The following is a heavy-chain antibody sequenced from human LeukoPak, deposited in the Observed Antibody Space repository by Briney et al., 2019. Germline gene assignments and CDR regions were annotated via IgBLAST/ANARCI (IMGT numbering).Heavy chain of an antibody. V-gene: IGHV3-23*01. D-gene: IGHD6-13*01. CDR3: AKDFLSSSWYGETHYFDY. CDR2: ISNSGSDT. CDR1: GFSFSTDA. J-gene: IGHJ4*02. Sequence: GGSLRLSCAASGFSFSTDAMSWVRQAPGKGLEWVSPISNSGSDTYYADSVKGRFSISRDNSKNTLYLQMNSLRGEDTAVYYCAKDFLSSSWYGETHYFDYWGQGTLVTVSS.